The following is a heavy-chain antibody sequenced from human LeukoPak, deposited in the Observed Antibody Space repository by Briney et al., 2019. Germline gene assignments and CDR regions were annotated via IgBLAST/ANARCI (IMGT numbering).Heavy chain of an antibody. V-gene: IGHV3-48*02. J-gene: IGHJ3*02. CDR2: ISGSGSVS. D-gene: IGHD1-26*01. Sequence: SGGSLRLSCAASGFTFSSYSMNWVRQAPGKGLEWISYISGSGSVSYYGDSVKGRFTISRDNAKNSLYLQMNSLRDEDTTLYYCARDGAFGFLAAFDTWGQGTMVTVSS. CDR1: GFTFSSYS. CDR3: ARDGAFGFLAAFDT.